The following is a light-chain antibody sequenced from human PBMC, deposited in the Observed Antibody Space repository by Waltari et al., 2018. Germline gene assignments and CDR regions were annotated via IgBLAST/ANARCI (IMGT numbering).Light chain of an antibody. J-gene: IGLJ3*02. CDR1: SSDVGGYNY. V-gene: IGLV2-11*01. Sequence: QSALTQPRSVSGSPGQSVTISCPGTSSDVGGYNYVSWYQPHPGKVPKIMVYDVTKRPSGVPDRFSGSKSGYTASLTISGLQAEDEADYYCSSYAGNYTWMFGGGTKLTVL. CDR2: DVT. CDR3: SSYAGNYTWM.